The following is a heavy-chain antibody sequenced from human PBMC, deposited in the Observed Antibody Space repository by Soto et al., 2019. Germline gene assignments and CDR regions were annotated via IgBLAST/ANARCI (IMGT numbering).Heavy chain of an antibody. CDR3: AKDTDWQQDYFDF. V-gene: IGHV3-23*01. CDR2: ISASCGST. Sequence: WGSLRLSCAASRFTCSTYRMSCVRQALWKGLEWVSAISASCGSTGYADSVHCRFTVSRDHSKNTWYLQMKSLRADDTAIYYCAKDTDWQQDYFDFWGQGTLVIVS. J-gene: IGHJ4*01. CDR1: RFTCSTYR. D-gene: IGHD3-9*01.